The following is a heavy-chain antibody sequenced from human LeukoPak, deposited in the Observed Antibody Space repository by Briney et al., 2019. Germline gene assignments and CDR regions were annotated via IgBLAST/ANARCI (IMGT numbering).Heavy chain of an antibody. D-gene: IGHD6-19*01. Sequence: GRSLRLSCAASGFTFSSNAMHWVRQAPGKGLEWVAVISYDGSNKYYADSVKGRFTISRDNSKNTLYLQMNSLRAEDTAVYYCARMGIAVAGVFDYWGQGTLVTVSS. J-gene: IGHJ4*02. V-gene: IGHV3-30*04. CDR2: ISYDGSNK. CDR3: ARMGIAVAGVFDY. CDR1: GFTFSSNA.